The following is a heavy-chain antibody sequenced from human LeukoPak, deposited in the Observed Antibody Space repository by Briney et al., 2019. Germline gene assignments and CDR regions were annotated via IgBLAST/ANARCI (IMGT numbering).Heavy chain of an antibody. J-gene: IGHJ4*02. V-gene: IGHV3-7*01. D-gene: IGHD2-8*01. CDR3: ARDNGYLSVDY. CDR2: IKQDESEK. CDR1: GLTFSSYW. Sequence: PGGSLRLSCAASGLTFSSYWMTCARQAPGKGLEWVANIKQDESEKYYGDSVRGRFTISRDNAQNSLYLQMNSLRAEDTAVYYCARDNGYLSVDYWGQGTLVTVSS.